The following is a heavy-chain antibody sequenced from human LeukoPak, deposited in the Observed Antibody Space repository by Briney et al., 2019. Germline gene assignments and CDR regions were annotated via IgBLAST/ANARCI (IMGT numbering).Heavy chain of an antibody. CDR1: GGSISSYY. CDR3: AGELRGYYYYYMDV. Sequence: SETLSLTCTVSGGSISSYYWSWIRQPPGKGLEWIGYIYYSGSTNYNPSLKSRVTISVDTSKNQFSLKLSSVTAADTAVYYCAGELRGYYYYYMDVWGKGTTVTISS. CDR2: IYYSGST. D-gene: IGHD3-3*01. V-gene: IGHV4-59*01. J-gene: IGHJ6*03.